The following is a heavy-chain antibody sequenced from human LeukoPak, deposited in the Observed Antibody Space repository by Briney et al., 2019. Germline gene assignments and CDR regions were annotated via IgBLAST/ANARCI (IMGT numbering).Heavy chain of an antibody. D-gene: IGHD5-24*01. V-gene: IGHV3-66*01. J-gene: IGHJ4*02. CDR2: IYSGGST. CDR3: AREAGYTTGGFDY. CDR1: GFTVSSNF. Sequence: GGSLRLSCAASGFTVSSNFMRWVRQAPGKGLEWVSVIYSGGSTYYADSVKGRFTSSRDNSKNTLYLQMNSLRAEDTAVYYCAREAGYTTGGFDYWGQGTLVTVSS.